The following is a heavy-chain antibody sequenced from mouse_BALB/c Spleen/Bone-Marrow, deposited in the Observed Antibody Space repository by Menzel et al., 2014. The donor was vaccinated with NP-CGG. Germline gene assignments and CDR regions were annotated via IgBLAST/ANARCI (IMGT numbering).Heavy chain of an antibody. CDR1: GFSLSRYS. Sequence: VKVVESGPGLVAPSQSLSITCTVSGFSLSRYSIHWIRQPPGNGLEWLGMIWGGGSTDYNSALKSRLSISKYNSKSQXFLKMNSLQTDDTAIYYCARNLRDPFAYWGQGTLVTVSA. CDR2: IWGGGST. J-gene: IGHJ3*01. V-gene: IGHV2-6-4*01. CDR3: ARNLRDPFAY.